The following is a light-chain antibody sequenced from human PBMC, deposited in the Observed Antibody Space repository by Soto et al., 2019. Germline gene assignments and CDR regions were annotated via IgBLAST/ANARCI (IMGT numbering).Light chain of an antibody. CDR1: SSDVGGYNY. V-gene: IGLV2-14*01. J-gene: IGLJ1*01. Sequence: QSALTQPASVSGSPGQSITISCTGTSSDVGGYNYVSWYQQHPGKAPKLIIYELSNRPSGVSNRFSGSKSGNTASLTISGLQAEDEADYYCNSYTSKSTGVFGTWTKRTVL. CDR3: NSYTSKSTGV. CDR2: ELS.